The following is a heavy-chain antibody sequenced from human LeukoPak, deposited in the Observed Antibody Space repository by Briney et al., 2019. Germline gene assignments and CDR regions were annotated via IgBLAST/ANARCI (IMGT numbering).Heavy chain of an antibody. CDR3: ARGISGSLYFDY. D-gene: IGHD1-26*01. CDR1: GYTFTGYY. CDR2: INPNSGGT. Sequence: ASVKVSCKASGYTFTGYYMHWVRQAPGQGLEWMGWINPNSGGTNYAQKFQGRVTMTRDTSTSTVYMELSSLRSEDTAVYYCARGISGSLYFDYWGQGTLVTVSS. J-gene: IGHJ4*02. V-gene: IGHV1-2*02.